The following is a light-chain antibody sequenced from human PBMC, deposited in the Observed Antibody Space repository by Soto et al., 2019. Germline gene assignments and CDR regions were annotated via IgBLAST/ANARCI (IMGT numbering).Light chain of an antibody. Sequence: IEMTQSPATLSVSPGERSSLSCRASQSVSSNLVWYQQKPGQAPRLLIYGASTRVTGIPARFSGSGSGTDFTLTISRLEPEDFAVYYCQQYGRSPTTFGQGTKVDIK. J-gene: IGKJ1*01. CDR1: QSVSSN. V-gene: IGKV3-15*01. CDR2: GAS. CDR3: QQYGRSPTT.